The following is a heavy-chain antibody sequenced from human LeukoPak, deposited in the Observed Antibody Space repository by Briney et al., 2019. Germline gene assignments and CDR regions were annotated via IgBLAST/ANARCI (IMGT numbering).Heavy chain of an antibody. D-gene: IGHD6-19*01. J-gene: IGHJ4*02. CDR3: ARDVTGYSSGWYSDY. CDR1: GGSISSGSYY. Sequence: SETLSLTCTVSGGSISSGSYYCSWIRQPAGKGLEWIGRIYTSGSTNYNPSLKSRVTISVDTSKNQFSLKLSSVTAADTAVYYCARDVTGYSSGWYSDYWGQGTLVTVSS. V-gene: IGHV4-61*02. CDR2: IYTSGST.